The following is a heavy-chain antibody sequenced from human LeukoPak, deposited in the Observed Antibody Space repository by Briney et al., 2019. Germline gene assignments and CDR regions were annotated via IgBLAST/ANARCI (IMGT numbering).Heavy chain of an antibody. Sequence: SETLSLTCTVSGASMSSYYWSWIRQPPGKGLEWIGYIYYSGSTNYNPSLKSRVTISVDTSKNQFTLKLSSVTAADTAVYYCAAHPDPGAFDIWGQGTMVTVSS. CDR1: GASMSSYY. CDR2: IYYSGST. CDR3: AAHPDPGAFDI. V-gene: IGHV4-59*01. J-gene: IGHJ3*02.